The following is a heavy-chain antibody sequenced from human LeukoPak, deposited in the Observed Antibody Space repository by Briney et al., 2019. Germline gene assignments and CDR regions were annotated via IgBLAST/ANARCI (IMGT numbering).Heavy chain of an antibody. Sequence: SEALSLTCTVSGGSISSYYWSWIRQPPGRGLECIGYIYYSGSTNYDPSRESGGAISVDTSKNQFSLKLSSVTAADTAVYYCARAAYDFWSGSLHDAFDIWGQGTMVTVSS. J-gene: IGHJ3*02. CDR1: GGSISSYY. V-gene: IGHV4-59*01. CDR3: ARAAYDFWSGSLHDAFDI. CDR2: IYYSGST. D-gene: IGHD3-3*01.